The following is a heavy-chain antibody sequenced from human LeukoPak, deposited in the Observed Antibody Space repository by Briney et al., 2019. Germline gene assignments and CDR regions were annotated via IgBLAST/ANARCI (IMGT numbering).Heavy chain of an antibody. Sequence: SAPTLLNPTPTLTLTCTCSGFSLSTSGVGVGWIPQSPGKALEWLAPIYWDDGKRYSPSLKSRLTITKDTSKNQVVLTMTNMDPVDTATYYCAHRPPPYGSGSYGFDIWGQGTMVPVSS. CDR1: GFSLSTSGVG. CDR3: AHRPPPYGSGSYGFDI. V-gene: IGHV2-5*02. D-gene: IGHD3-10*01. CDR2: IYWDDGK. J-gene: IGHJ3*02.